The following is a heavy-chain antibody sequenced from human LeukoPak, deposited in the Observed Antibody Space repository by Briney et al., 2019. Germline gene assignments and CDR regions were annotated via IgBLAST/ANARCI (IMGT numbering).Heavy chain of an antibody. CDR3: ARDEGRIADRPVRGQTHFDY. V-gene: IGHV1-46*01. J-gene: IGHJ4*02. CDR2: INPSGGST. D-gene: IGHD6-6*01. CDR1: GYTFTSYY. Sequence: GASVKVSCKASGYTFTSYYMHWVRQAPGQGLEWMGIINPSGGSTSYAQKFQGRITMTRDTSTSTVCMDLSSLRSEDAAVYYCARDEGRIADRPVRGQTHFDYWGQGTLVTVSS.